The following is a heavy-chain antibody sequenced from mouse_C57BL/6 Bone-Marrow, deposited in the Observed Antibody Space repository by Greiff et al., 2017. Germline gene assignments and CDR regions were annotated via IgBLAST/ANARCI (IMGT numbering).Heavy chain of an antibody. CDR1: GYTFTDYE. J-gene: IGHJ1*03. V-gene: IGHV1-15*01. CDR2: IDPETGGT. D-gene: IGHD2-3*01. Sequence: VQLQQSGAELVRPGASVTLSCKASGYTFTDYEMHWVKQTPVHGLEWIGAIDPETGGTAYNQKFKGKAILTADKSSSTAYMELRSLTSEDSAVYYCTGWLLPYWYFDVWGTGTTVTGSS. CDR3: TGWLLPYWYFDV.